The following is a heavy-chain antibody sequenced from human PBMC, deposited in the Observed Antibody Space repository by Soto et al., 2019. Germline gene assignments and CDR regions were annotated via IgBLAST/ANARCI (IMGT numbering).Heavy chain of an antibody. V-gene: IGHV1-8*01. Sequence: QVQLVQSGAEVKKPGASVKVSCKASGYPFTSHDINWMRQATGQGLEWMEWMNPNSGHTNYAQKFQGRVTLTRDTSISTAYMELTSLRSEDTAIYYCASDMSTTWGQGTLVTVSS. J-gene: IGHJ5*02. CDR2: MNPNSGHT. D-gene: IGHD2-2*01. CDR3: ASDMSTT. CDR1: GYPFTSHD.